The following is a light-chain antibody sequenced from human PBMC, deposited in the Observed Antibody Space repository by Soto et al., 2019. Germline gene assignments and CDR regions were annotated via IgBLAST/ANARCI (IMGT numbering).Light chain of an antibody. CDR3: QRFATSTVT. CDR2: GAY. J-gene: IGKJ3*01. V-gene: IGKV3-20*01. Sequence: EIVLTQSPGTLSLSPGERATLSCRASQSVSSNYLAWYQQKPGQAPRLLIYGAYNRATGIPDRFSGRGSGTDFTLIISRLEPEDFAVYYCQRFATSTVTFGPGTKVDIK. CDR1: QSVSSNY.